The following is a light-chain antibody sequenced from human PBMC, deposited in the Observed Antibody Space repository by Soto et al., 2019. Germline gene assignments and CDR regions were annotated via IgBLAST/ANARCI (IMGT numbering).Light chain of an antibody. V-gene: IGLV2-8*01. CDR2: EVR. Sequence: QSALTQPPSASGSPGQSVTISSTGTTSDIGRYNYVSWYQQHPGTAPKLIIYEVRKRPSGVPDRFSASKSANSASLTVSGLQPEDEADYYCGSYGGSNNWVFGGGTKLTVL. J-gene: IGLJ3*02. CDR1: TSDIGRYNY. CDR3: GSYGGSNNWV.